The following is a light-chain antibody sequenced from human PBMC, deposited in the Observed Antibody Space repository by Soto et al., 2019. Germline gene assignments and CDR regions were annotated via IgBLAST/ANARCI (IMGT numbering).Light chain of an antibody. CDR2: DAS. V-gene: IGKV1-33*01. CDR3: QQYCNLHPYP. CDR1: QDISKY. J-gene: IGKJ2*01. Sequence: DIQMTQSPSSLSASVGDRVTITCQATQDISKYLNCYQQKLGKAPKLLIYDASNFETGVPSRFSGSGSGTDFAFTISSLQPEDIATYYCQQYCNLHPYPFGQGTKLEIK.